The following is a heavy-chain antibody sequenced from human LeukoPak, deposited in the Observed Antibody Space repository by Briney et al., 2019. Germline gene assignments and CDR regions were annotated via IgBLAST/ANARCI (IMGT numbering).Heavy chain of an antibody. CDR2: IYSGGST. CDR3: ARAPGIAAAGTDAFDI. V-gene: IGHV3-53*01. J-gene: IGHJ3*02. Sequence: GGSLRLSCAASGFTVSSNYMSWVRQAPGKGLEWVSVIYSGGSTYYADSVKGRFTISRDNSKNTLYLQMNSLRAEDTAVYYCARAPGIAAAGTDAFDIWGQGTMVTVSS. CDR1: GFTVSSNY. D-gene: IGHD6-13*01.